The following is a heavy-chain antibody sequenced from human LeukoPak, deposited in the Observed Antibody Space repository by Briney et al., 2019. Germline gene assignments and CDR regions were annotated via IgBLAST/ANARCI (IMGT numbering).Heavy chain of an antibody. CDR1: GFTCGSRG. CDR2: ISYNGTRK. Sequence: PGGSLRLSCAASGFTCGSRGIHWVRQAPGKGLEWVAVISYNGTRKQYVDSVKGRFTISRDNSKNTLYLQMNSLRGEDTAVYYCTKGYSGYDYAFDYWGQGTLVTVSS. V-gene: IGHV3-30*18. D-gene: IGHD5-12*01. CDR3: TKGYSGYDYAFDY. J-gene: IGHJ4*02.